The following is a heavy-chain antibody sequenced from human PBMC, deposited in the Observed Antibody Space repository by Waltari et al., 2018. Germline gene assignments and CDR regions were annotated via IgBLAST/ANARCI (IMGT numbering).Heavy chain of an antibody. J-gene: IGHJ5*02. CDR1: GYTFTSYA. CDR3: VREVVPTSTIVVNWFDP. CDR2: INTNTGNP. V-gene: IGHV7-4-1*02. D-gene: IGHD2-2*01. Sequence: QVQLVQSGSELKKPGASVKVSCKASGYTFTSYAINWLRRAPGQGLEWMGWINTNTGNPTYVQGFTGRFVFSLDTSVSTAYLQISSLKAEDTAVYYCVREVVPTSTIVVNWFDPWGQGTLVTVSS.